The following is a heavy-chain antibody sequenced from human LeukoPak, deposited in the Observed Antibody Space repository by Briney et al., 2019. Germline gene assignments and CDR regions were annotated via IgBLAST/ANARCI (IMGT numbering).Heavy chain of an antibody. V-gene: IGHV3-23*01. J-gene: IGHJ6*02. CDR1: GFTLSSYA. CDR2: VDGGGGGT. D-gene: IGHD1-26*01. CDR3: AKGRVGANGYYYYGMDV. Sequence: PGGSLRLSCAASGFTLSSYAMTWVRQAPGRGLEWVSSVDGGGGGTYYADSVKGRFTISRDNSKNTLYLQMNSLRTEDTAVYYCAKGRVGANGYYYYGMDVWGQGTTVTVSS.